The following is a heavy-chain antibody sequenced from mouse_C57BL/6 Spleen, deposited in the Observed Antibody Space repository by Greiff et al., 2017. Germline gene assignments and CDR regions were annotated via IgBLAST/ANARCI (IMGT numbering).Heavy chain of an antibody. CDR1: GYSITSGYD. V-gene: IGHV3-1*01. J-gene: IGHJ3*01. D-gene: IGHD2-3*01. Sequence: EVKLQESGPGMVKPSQSLSLTCTVTGYSITSGYDWHWIRHFPGNKLEWMGYISYSGSTNYNPSLKSRISITHDTSKNHFFLKLNSVTTEDTATYYCARGDGYYGGFAYWGQGTLVTVSA. CDR2: ISYSGST. CDR3: ARGDGYYGGFAY.